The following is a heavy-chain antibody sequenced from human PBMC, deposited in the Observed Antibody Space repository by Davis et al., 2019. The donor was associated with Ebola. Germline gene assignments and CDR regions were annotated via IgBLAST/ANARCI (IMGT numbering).Heavy chain of an antibody. J-gene: IGHJ6*02. V-gene: IGHV1-46*01. Sequence: AASVKVSCKASGYTFTSYYAHWVRQAPGQGLEWMGIINPSGGTTTYAQKFQGRVTMTRNTSISTAYMELSSLRSEDTAVYYCARRWLYWWSGMDVWGQGTTVTVSS. CDR3: ARRWLYWWSGMDV. CDR1: GYTFTSYY. D-gene: IGHD2-8*02. CDR2: INPSGGTT.